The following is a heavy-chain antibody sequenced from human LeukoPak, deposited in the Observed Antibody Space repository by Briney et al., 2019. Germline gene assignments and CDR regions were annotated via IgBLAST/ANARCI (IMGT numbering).Heavy chain of an antibody. Sequence: ASVKVSXKASGYTFTSYDINWVRQATGQGLEWMGWMNPNSGNTGCAQKFQGRVTMTRNTSISTAYMELSSLRSEDTAVYYCARVYGGYYYYYYYMDVWGKGTTVTVSS. CDR1: GYTFTSYD. CDR3: ARVYGGYYYYYYYMDV. V-gene: IGHV1-8*01. CDR2: MNPNSGNT. J-gene: IGHJ6*03. D-gene: IGHD4/OR15-4a*01.